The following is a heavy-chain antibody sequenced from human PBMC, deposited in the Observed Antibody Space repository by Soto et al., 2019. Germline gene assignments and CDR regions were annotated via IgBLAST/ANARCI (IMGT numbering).Heavy chain of an antibody. V-gene: IGHV4-34*01. CDR1: GGSLSGYY. J-gene: IGHJ4*02. CDR2: INHSGST. Sequence: SETLSLTCAVYGGSLSGYYWSWIRQPPGKGLEWIGEINHSGSTNYNPSLKSRVTISVDTSKNQFSLKLSSVTAADTAVYYCGRVGGSSSWNEDYFDYWGQGTLVTVSS. CDR3: GRVGGSSSWNEDYFDY. D-gene: IGHD6-13*01.